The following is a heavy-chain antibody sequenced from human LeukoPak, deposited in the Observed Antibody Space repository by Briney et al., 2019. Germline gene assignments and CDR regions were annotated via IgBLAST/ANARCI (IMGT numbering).Heavy chain of an antibody. Sequence: ASVKVSCKVSGYTLTELSMHWVRQAPGQGLEWMGWINPNSGGTNYAQKFQGRVTMTTDTSTSTAYMELRSLRSDDTAVYYCATIPYYYDSSGYYLLGYFDYWGQGTLVTVSS. CDR3: ATIPYYYDSSGYYLLGYFDY. CDR2: INPNSGGT. V-gene: IGHV1-2*02. J-gene: IGHJ4*02. D-gene: IGHD3-22*01. CDR1: GYTLTELS.